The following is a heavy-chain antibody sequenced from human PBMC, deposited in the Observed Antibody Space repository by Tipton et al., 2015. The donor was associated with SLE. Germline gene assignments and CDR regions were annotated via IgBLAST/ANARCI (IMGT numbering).Heavy chain of an antibody. CDR2: IYYSGST. J-gene: IGHJ3*02. D-gene: IGHD1-1*01. V-gene: IGHV4-39*07. CDR1: GGSISSSSYY. CDR3: ARIGRSSFAFDI. Sequence: TLSLTCTVSGGSISSSSYYWGWIRQPPGEGLEWIGSIYYSGSTYYNPSLKSRVTISVDTSKNQFSLKLSSVTAADTAVYYCARIGRSSFAFDIWGQGTMVTVSS.